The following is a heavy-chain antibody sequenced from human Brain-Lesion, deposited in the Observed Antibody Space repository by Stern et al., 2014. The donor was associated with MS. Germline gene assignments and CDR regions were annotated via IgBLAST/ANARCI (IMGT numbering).Heavy chain of an antibody. V-gene: IGHV4-39*01. CDR2: IYYSGST. J-gene: IGHJ5*02. Sequence: VQLVESGPGLVKPSETLSLICTVSGGSISSSSDYWGWIRQPPGKGLEWIGNIYYSGSTYYNPSLKSRVTLSVDTSKNHFSLNLPSVTAADTAVYYCARHLFGGMYYNWFDPWGQGTLVTVSS. D-gene: IGHD3-10*01. CDR1: GGSISSSSDY. CDR3: ARHLFGGMYYNWFDP.